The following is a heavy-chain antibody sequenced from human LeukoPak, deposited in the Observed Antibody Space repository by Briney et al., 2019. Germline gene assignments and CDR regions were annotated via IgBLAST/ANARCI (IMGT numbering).Heavy chain of an antibody. CDR2: IYPGDSDT. J-gene: IGHJ3*02. CDR3: ARHSSYSSSWPGRKSAFDI. D-gene: IGHD6-13*01. CDR1: GYIFTDYW. V-gene: IGHV5-51*01. Sequence: GESLKISCQASGYIFTDYWIGWVRQMPGKGLEWMGIIYPGDSDTRYSPSFQGQVTISADKSISTAYLQWSSLKASDTAMYYCARHSSYSSSWPGRKSAFDIWGQGTMVTVSS.